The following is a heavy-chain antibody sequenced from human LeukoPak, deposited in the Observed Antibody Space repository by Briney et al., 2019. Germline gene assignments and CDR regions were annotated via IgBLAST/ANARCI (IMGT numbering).Heavy chain of an antibody. J-gene: IGHJ4*02. CDR1: GYSFTSYW. CDR3: ARQKGVGSTSVPLDY. Sequence: GESLKISCKGSGYSFTSYWIAWVRQMPGKGPEWMGIIYPGDSDTRYSPSFQGQVTISADKSISTAYLQWSSLKASDTAMYYCARQKGVGSTSVPLDYWGQGTLVTVSS. CDR2: IYPGDSDT. D-gene: IGHD1-26*01. V-gene: IGHV5-51*01.